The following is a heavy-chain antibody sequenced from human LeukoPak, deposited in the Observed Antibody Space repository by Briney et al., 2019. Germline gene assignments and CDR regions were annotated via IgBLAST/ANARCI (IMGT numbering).Heavy chain of an antibody. CDR3: AKVDDYYGSGSYLVDS. D-gene: IGHD3-10*01. Sequence: EGSLRVSCAASGSTFSSHGMHWVRQAPGKGLDWVAFIRYDGSKKFYADSVKGRFTIPRDNSKNTLDLQMNSLRTDDTAVYYCAKVDDYYGSGSYLVDSWGQGTLVTVSS. V-gene: IGHV3-30*02. CDR1: GSTFSSHG. CDR2: IRYDGSKK. J-gene: IGHJ4*02.